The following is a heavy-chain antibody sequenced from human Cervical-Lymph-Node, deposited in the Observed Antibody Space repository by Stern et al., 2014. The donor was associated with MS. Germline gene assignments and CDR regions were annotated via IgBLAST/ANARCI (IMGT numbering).Heavy chain of an antibody. V-gene: IGHV1-69*01. D-gene: IGHD1-1*01. CDR1: GYSFRMYA. J-gene: IGHJ3*02. CDR2: IILMSGTP. Sequence: QVQLVQSGAEGKKPGSSVKVSCKASGYSFRMYAMTWVRQAPGQGLEGMGEIILMSGTPKYAPRFQGRVTFTADEATTTAYMEVSSLRSDDTAVYYCARRLGYNDGFDIWGQGTMVSVSS. CDR3: ARRLGYNDGFDI.